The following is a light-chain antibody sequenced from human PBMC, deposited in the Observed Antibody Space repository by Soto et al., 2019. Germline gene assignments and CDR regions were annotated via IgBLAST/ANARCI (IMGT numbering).Light chain of an antibody. CDR2: DAS. CDR3: QQRNVWPPIT. CDR1: QSIRTS. V-gene: IGKV3-11*01. Sequence: EVVLTQSPATLSLSPGERATLSCRASQSIRTSLAWYQQKPGQAPRLVIFDASNRANGVPARFGGSGSGTDFTLTINRLEPEDFAVYYCQQRNVWPPITFGQGTRLEIK. J-gene: IGKJ5*01.